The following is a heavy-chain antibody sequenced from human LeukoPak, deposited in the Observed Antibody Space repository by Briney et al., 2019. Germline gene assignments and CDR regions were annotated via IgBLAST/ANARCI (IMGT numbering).Heavy chain of an antibody. V-gene: IGHV3-73*01. CDR3: ARRHAVAGSFDY. CDR1: GFTFSGSA. D-gene: IGHD6-19*01. Sequence: GGSLRLSCAASGFTFSGSAMHWVRQASGKGLEWVGRIRSKTNSYATTYAASAKGRFTISRDDSKNTAYLQMNSLKTEDTAVYYCARRHAVAGSFDYWGQGTLVTVSS. CDR2: IRSKTNSYAT. J-gene: IGHJ4*02.